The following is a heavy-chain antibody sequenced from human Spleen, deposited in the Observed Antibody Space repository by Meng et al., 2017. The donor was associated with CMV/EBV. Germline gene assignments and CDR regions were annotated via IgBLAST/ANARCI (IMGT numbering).Heavy chain of an antibody. Sequence: SQTLSLTCAVYGGSFSGYYWSWIRQPPGKGLEWIGEINHSGSTNYNPSLKSRVTISVDTSKNQFSLKLSSVTAADTAVYYCARDSSLYYYGMDVWGQGTLVTVSS. CDR2: INHSGST. CDR1: GGSFSGYY. CDR3: ARDSSLYYYGMDV. J-gene: IGHJ6*02. D-gene: IGHD6-13*01. V-gene: IGHV4-34*01.